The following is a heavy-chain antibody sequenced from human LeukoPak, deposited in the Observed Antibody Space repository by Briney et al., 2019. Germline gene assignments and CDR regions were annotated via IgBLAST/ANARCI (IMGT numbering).Heavy chain of an antibody. CDR3: ARQPSDGSYLDYFQH. CDR1: GFTFNNYW. D-gene: IGHD3-10*01. CDR2: IKGDGSEK. V-gene: IGHV3-7*01. Sequence: GGSLRLSCGAYGFTFNNYWMSWVRQAPGKGLEWVANIKGDGSEKDYVDSVKGRFTISRDNAKNSLYLQMSGLRAEDTAMYYCARQPSDGSYLDYFQHWGQGTLVTVSS. J-gene: IGHJ1*01.